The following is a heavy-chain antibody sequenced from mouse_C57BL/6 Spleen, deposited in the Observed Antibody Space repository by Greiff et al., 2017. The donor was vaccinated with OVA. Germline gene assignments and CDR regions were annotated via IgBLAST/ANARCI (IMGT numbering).Heavy chain of an antibody. Sequence: QVQLQQPGAELVKPGASVKLSCKASGYTFTSYWMHWVKQRPGQGLEWIGMIHPNSGSTNYNEKFKSKATLTVDKSSSTAYMQLRSLTSEDSAVDDCARGYGKGYLDYWGQGTTVTVSA. CDR2: IHPNSGST. J-gene: IGHJ2*01. V-gene: IGHV1-64*01. D-gene: IGHD2-10*02. CDR3: ARGYGKGYLDY. CDR1: GYTFTSYW.